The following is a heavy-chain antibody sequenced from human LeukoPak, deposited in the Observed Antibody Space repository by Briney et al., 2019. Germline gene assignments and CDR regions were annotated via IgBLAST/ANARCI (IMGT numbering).Heavy chain of an antibody. V-gene: IGHV3-48*04. J-gene: IGHJ4*02. Sequence: PGGSLRLSCAASGFSFSSYSMNWVRQAPGKWLEWLSYISRSGSTIYYADSVKGCFTISRDNAKNSLYLQMNSLRAEDTAVYYCARFARFGDLQGGGYFDYWGQGTLVTVSS. D-gene: IGHD3-16*01. CDR3: ARFARFGDLQGGGYFDY. CDR2: ISRSGSTI. CDR1: GFSFSSYS.